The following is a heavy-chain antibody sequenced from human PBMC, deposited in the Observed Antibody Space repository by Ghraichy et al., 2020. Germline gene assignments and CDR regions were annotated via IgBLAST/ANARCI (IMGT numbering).Heavy chain of an antibody. Sequence: ASVKVSCKASGYTFKNYGISWVRQAPGQGLEWMGGISVYNGDTNYAQKVQGRVTMTTETFTSTAYMELRSLRFDDTAVYYCARGGKGRFHFHYMDVWGKGTTVTVSS. J-gene: IGHJ6*03. CDR2: ISVYNGDT. D-gene: IGHD3-16*01. CDR3: ARGGKGRFHFHYMDV. V-gene: IGHV1-18*01. CDR1: GYTFKNYG.